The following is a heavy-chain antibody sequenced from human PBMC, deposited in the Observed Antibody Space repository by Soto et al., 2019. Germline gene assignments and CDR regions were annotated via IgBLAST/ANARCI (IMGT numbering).Heavy chain of an antibody. Sequence: QVQLQESGPGLVKPSATLSLTCTVSGGSVSSGSYYWSWIRQPPGKGLEWIGYIYYSGSTNYNHSLKSRVTISVDTSKNQFSLKLSSVTAADTAVYYCARGDHSSSWYLDYWGQGTLVTVSS. J-gene: IGHJ4*02. CDR2: IYYSGST. CDR1: GGSVSSGSYY. D-gene: IGHD6-13*01. V-gene: IGHV4-61*01. CDR3: ARGDHSSSWYLDY.